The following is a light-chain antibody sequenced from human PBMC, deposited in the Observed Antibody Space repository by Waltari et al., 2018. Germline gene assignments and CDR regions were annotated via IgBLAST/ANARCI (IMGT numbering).Light chain of an antibody. J-gene: IGKJ2*01. CDR1: TSVSYSSDNKNC. V-gene: IGKV4-1*01. Sequence: IVMTQSPDSLPVSLGARAPVTSKSNTSVSYSSDNKNCLAWYQQKPGQPPRLLIYGASTRESGVPDRFSGSGSGTDFSLTISSLQAEDVAVYYCHQYCSMPYTFGQGTKLEIK. CDR3: HQYCSMPYT. CDR2: GAS.